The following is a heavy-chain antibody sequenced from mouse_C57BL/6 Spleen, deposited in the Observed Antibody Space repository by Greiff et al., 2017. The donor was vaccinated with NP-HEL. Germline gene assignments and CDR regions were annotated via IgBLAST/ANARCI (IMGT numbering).Heavy chain of an antibody. CDR2: ISSGSSTI. CDR3: ARSSGYYFDY. D-gene: IGHD3-2*02. V-gene: IGHV5-17*01. J-gene: IGHJ2*01. Sequence: VQLKESGGGLVKPGGSLKLSCAASGFTFSDYGMHWVRQAPEKGLEWVAYISSGSSTIYYADTVKGRFTISRDNAKNTLFLQMTSLRSEDTAMYYCARSSGYYFDYWGQGTTLTVSS. CDR1: GFTFSDYG.